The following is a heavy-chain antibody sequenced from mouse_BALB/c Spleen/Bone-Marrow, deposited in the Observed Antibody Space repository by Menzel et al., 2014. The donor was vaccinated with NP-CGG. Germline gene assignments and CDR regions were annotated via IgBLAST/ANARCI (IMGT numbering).Heavy chain of an antibody. Sequence: QVQLQHSGPELVKPGALVKISCKASGYTFXSYDINWVKQRPGQGLEWIGWIYPGDGSTKYNEKFKGKATLTADKSSSTAYMQLSSLTSENSAVYFCARSYYGNPFDYWGQGTTLTVSS. CDR2: IYPGDGST. CDR1: GYTFXSYD. D-gene: IGHD2-10*01. J-gene: IGHJ2*01. V-gene: IGHV1S56*01. CDR3: ARSYYGNPFDY.